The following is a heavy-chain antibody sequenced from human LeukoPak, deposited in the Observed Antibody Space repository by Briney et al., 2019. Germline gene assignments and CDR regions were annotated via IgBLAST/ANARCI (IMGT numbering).Heavy chain of an antibody. CDR1: GFSFSSYS. D-gene: IGHD6-19*01. V-gene: IGHV3-21*01. Sequence: GGSLRLSCVGSGFSFSSYSFNWVRQAPGKGLEWVSCISRSSSDIYYADSVKGRFTISRDNAKNSLYLQMNSLRAEDTAVYYCARERETGDRYSSGDWGQGTLVTVSS. CDR2: ISRSSSDI. CDR3: ARERETGDRYSSGD. J-gene: IGHJ4*02.